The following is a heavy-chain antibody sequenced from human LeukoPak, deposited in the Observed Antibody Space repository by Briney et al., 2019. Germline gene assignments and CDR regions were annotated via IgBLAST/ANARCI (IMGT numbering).Heavy chain of an antibody. CDR2: INPSGGST. D-gene: IGHD4-11*01. CDR3: ARTQMTTGYYFDY. V-gene: IGHV1-46*01. Sequence: ASVKVSCKASGYTFTSYYMHWVRQAPGQGLEWMGIINPSGGSTSYAQKFQGRVTITTDESTSTAYMELSSLRSEDTAVYYCARTQMTTGYYFDYWGQGTLVTVSS. J-gene: IGHJ4*02. CDR1: GYTFTSYY.